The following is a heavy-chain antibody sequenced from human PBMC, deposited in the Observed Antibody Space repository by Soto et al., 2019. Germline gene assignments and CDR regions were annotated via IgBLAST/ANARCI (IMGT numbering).Heavy chain of an antibody. CDR2: IYYSGST. CDR1: GGSISSYY. J-gene: IGHJ4*02. V-gene: IGHV4-59*01. Sequence: SETLSLTCTVSGGSISSYYWSWIRQPPGKGLEWIGYIYYSGSTNYNPSLKSRVTISVDTSKNQFSLKMSSVTAADTAVYYCALRSMAVVPEYWGQGTLVTVSS. CDR3: ALRSMAVVPEY. D-gene: IGHD3-22*01.